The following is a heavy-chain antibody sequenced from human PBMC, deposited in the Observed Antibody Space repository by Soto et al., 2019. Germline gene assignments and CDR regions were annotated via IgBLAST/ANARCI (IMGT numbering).Heavy chain of an antibody. V-gene: IGHV3-53*05. J-gene: IGHJ4*02. CDR1: GFTVSSKY. CDR3: VKAPFLRYFEWLSPFDC. D-gene: IGHD3-9*01. CDR2: IYSGGST. Sequence: LRLSCAASGFTVSSKYMSWVRQAPGKGLEWVSVIYSGGSTYYADSVKGRFTISRDNSKNTLYLQMSSLRAEDTAVYYCVKAPFLRYFEWLSPFDCWGQGTLVTVSS.